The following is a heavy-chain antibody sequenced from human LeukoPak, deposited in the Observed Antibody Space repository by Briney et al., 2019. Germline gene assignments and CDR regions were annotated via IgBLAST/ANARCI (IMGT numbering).Heavy chain of an antibody. J-gene: IGHJ3*02. V-gene: IGHV4-31*03. CDR2: IYYSGST. Sequence: SETLSLTCSVSGGSISSGAYYWTWIRQPPGKGLEWIGYIYYSGSTYYNPSLKSRVTISVDTSKNQFSLKLSSVTAADTAVYYCARGRSSDYDDAFDIWAQGTMVTVSS. CDR3: ARGRSSDYDDAFDI. CDR1: GGSISSGAYY. D-gene: IGHD5-12*01.